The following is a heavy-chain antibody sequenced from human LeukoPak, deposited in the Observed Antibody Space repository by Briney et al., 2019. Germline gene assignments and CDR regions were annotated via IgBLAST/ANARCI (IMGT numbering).Heavy chain of an antibody. D-gene: IGHD1-1*01. V-gene: IGHV4-4*07. CDR1: GGSLSSYY. CDR3: ARDTTKDAFDI. J-gene: IGHJ3*02. Sequence: TSETLSLTRSVSGGSLSSYYWSWLRQPAGKGREWIGRIYTSGSTNYNPSLKSRVTMSVDTSKNQFSLKLSSVTAADTAVYYCARDTTKDAFDIWGQGTMVTVSS. CDR2: IYTSGST.